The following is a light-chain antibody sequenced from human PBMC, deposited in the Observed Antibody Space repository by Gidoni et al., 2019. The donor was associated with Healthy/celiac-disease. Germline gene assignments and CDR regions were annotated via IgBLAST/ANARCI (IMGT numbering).Light chain of an antibody. Sequence: IVFTQSPGTLSLSPGERATLSCRASQSVTSSYFAWDQQKPGQATRPLIYGASSRATGSADRLRGSGSGTDFTLTISRLEPEDFEVEYCQQYGSKPHMYTFGQGTKLEIK. J-gene: IGKJ2*01. CDR2: GAS. CDR3: QQYGSKPHMYT. CDR1: QSVTSSY. V-gene: IGKV3-20*01.